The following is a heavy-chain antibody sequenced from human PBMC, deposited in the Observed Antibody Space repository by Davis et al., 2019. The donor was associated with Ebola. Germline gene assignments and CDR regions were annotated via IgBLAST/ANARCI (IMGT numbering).Heavy chain of an antibody. Sequence: SLKISCAGSGFTFGDSAMHWVRQAPGKGLEWVSGISWNSDSIVYADSVKGRFTISRDNSKNTVYLQTNSLRAEDTAVYYCARHVYGDFWYFDLWGRGTRVTVSS. CDR3: ARHVYGDFWYFDL. CDR2: ISWNSDSI. CDR1: GFTFGDSA. D-gene: IGHD4-17*01. J-gene: IGHJ2*01. V-gene: IGHV3-9*01.